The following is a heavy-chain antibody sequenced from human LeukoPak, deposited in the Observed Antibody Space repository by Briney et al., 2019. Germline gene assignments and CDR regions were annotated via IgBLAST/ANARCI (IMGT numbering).Heavy chain of an antibody. V-gene: IGHV4-38-2*02. CDR3: ARVLGAGSSGWYYFDY. Sequence: SETLSLTCTVSGYSISSGYYWGWIRQPPGKGLEWIGSIYHSGSTYYNPSLKSRVTISVDTSKNQFSLNLSAVTAADTAVYYCARVLGAGSSGWYYFDYWGQGTLVTVSS. CDR2: IYHSGST. J-gene: IGHJ4*02. D-gene: IGHD6-19*01. CDR1: GYSISSGYY.